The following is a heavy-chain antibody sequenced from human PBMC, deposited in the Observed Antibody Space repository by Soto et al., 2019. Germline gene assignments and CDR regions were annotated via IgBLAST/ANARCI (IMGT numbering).Heavy chain of an antibody. Sequence: SETLSLTCAVSGYSISSGCNWGWIRQPPGKGLEWIGSIHHSGTTYYNPSLKSRGTISVDTSKNKFFLKLSSLSAAVTAVYDCARARYCINRVYSPRYFMDVWGQGTTVTVSS. J-gene: IGHJ6*02. CDR1: GYSISSGCN. CDR2: IHHSGTT. CDR3: ARARYCINRVYSPRYFMDV. V-gene: IGHV4-38-2*01. D-gene: IGHD2-8*01.